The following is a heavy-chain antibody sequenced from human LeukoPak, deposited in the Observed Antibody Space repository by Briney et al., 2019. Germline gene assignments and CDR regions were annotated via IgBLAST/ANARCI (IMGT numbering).Heavy chain of an antibody. J-gene: IGHJ4*02. V-gene: IGHV3-48*01. D-gene: IGHD3-10*01. CDR2: ISSTANTI. CDR3: ARDRWFGESLPAHFDY. CDR1: GFTLSSYS. Sequence: GGSLRLSCEASGFTLSSYSMSWVRQAPGKGLEWISYISSTANTIYYADSVKGRFIISRDNAKNSLSLQMNSLRAEDTAVYYCARDRWFGESLPAHFDYWGQGTLVTVSS.